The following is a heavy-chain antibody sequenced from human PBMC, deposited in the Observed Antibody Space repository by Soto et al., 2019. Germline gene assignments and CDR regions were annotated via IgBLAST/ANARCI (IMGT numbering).Heavy chain of an antibody. CDR1: GGTFSSYA. D-gene: IGHD3-3*01. V-gene: IGHV1-69*12. J-gene: IGHJ6*02. Sequence: QVQLVQSGAEVKKPGSSVKVSCKASGGTFSSYAISWVRQAPGQGLEWMGGIIPIFGTANYAQKFQGRVTITADESTSXXYXEXSSLRSEDTAVYYCAREDHDSFLPMASYYYYYGMDVWGQGTTVTVSS. CDR2: IIPIFGTA. CDR3: AREDHDSFLPMASYYYYYGMDV.